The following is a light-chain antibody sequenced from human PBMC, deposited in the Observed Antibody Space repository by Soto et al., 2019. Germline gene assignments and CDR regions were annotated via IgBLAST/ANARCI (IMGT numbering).Light chain of an antibody. Sequence: EIVLTQSPGTLSLSPGERATLSCRASQSVTSNYLAWYQQKPGQAPRLLIYAASSRATGIPYRFSGSGSGTDCTLTISRLEPEDFAMYYCQQYDNSPQVTFGQGTRLEIK. CDR2: AAS. J-gene: IGKJ5*01. CDR3: QQYDNSPQVT. CDR1: QSVTSNY. V-gene: IGKV3-20*01.